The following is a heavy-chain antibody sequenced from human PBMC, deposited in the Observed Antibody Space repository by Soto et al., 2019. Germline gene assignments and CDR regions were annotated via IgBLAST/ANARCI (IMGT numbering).Heavy chain of an antibody. Sequence: QVQLVQSGAEVKKPGSSVKVSRKASGGTFSSYAISWVRQAPGQGLEWMGGIIPIFGTANYAQKFQGRVTITADESTSTAYMELSSLRSEDTAVYYCARSSIVVVPAAVLRIYYYYGMDVWGQGTTVTVSS. J-gene: IGHJ6*02. CDR1: GGTFSSYA. CDR2: IIPIFGTA. D-gene: IGHD2-2*01. V-gene: IGHV1-69*01. CDR3: ARSSIVVVPAAVLRIYYYYGMDV.